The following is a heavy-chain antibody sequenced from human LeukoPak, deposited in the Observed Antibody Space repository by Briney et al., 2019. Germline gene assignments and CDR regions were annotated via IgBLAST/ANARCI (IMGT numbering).Heavy chain of an antibody. CDR3: ARDYYDSSGKDDY. Sequence: ASVKVSCKASGGTFSSYAISWARQAPGQGLEWMGGIIPIFGTANYAQKFQGRVTITTDESTSTAYMELSSLRSEDTAVYYCARDYYDSSGKDDYWGQGTLVTVSS. CDR1: GGTFSSYA. J-gene: IGHJ4*02. CDR2: IIPIFGTA. V-gene: IGHV1-69*05. D-gene: IGHD3-22*01.